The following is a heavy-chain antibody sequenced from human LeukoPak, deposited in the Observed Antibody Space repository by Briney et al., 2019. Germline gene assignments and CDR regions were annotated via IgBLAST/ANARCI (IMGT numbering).Heavy chain of an antibody. V-gene: IGHV4-34*01. CDR3: ARERLEGYSYDGI. CDR1: GRSFSSYY. D-gene: IGHD5-18*01. Sequence: KSSDTLSLPCAVYGRSFSSYYRSWIRQPPGKGREGIGEINHICSTNYNPSLTSRVTISIDTSKNQFSLEVGSVTAADPAGFYCARERLEGYSYDGIWGRGTLFTISS. J-gene: IGHJ4*02. CDR2: INHICST.